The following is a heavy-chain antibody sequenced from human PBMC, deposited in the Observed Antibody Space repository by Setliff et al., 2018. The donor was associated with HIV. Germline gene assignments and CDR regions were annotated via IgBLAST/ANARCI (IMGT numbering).Heavy chain of an antibody. CDR2: INTGNGNT. D-gene: IGHD3-10*01. Sequence: ASVKVSCKASGYTFNSYAMHWVRQAPGQRPEWMGWINTGNGNTRHSQKFHGRVTITRDTPGSTAYMELGSLRSEDTAVYYCASPLGDPPYYYGSGSYDNSGYWGQGTPVTV. CDR3: ASPLGDPPYYYGSGSYDNSGY. V-gene: IGHV1-3*04. J-gene: IGHJ4*02. CDR1: GYTFNSYA.